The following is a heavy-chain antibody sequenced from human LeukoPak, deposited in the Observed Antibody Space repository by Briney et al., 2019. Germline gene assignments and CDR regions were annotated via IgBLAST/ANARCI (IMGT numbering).Heavy chain of an antibody. V-gene: IGHV3-30*03. CDR2: ISYDGSNK. D-gene: IGHD5-24*01. CDR1: GFTFSSYG. Sequence: GRSLRLSCAASGFTFSSYGMHWVRQAPGKGLEWVAVISYDGSNKYFADSVKGRFTISRDNSKNTLYLQMNSLRAEDTAVYYCVSLVEPHSVWGQGTLVTVSS. J-gene: IGHJ4*02. CDR3: VSLVEPHSV.